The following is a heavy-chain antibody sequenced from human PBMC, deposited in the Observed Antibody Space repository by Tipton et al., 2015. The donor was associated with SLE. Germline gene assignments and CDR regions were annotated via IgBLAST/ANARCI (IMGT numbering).Heavy chain of an antibody. J-gene: IGHJ4*02. V-gene: IGHV4-38-2*01. CDR1: GYSISSGYY. Sequence: TLSLTCAVSGYSISSGYYWGWFRQPPGKGLEWIGSIYHSGSTYYNPSLKSRVTISVDTSKNQFSLKLSSVTAADTAVYYCAARGGYYTYYFDYWGQGTLVTVSS. CDR3: AARGGYYTYYFDY. D-gene: IGHD3-22*01. CDR2: IYHSGST.